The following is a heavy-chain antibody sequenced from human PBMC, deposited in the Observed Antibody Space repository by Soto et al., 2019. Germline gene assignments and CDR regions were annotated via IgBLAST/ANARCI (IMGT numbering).Heavy chain of an antibody. J-gene: IGHJ4*02. D-gene: IGHD2-21*02. CDR2: IIPIFGTA. CDR3: ATEVVTVTTLGYCDH. Sequence: QVHLVQSGAEVKKSGSSVKVSCKASGTTFSTYAISWVRQAPGQGLEWMGRIIPIFGTADYAPDFQDRVTITADTSTSTAYMEMSSLRSEDTAVYYCATEVVTVTTLGYCDHWGQGTLVTVSS. V-gene: IGHV1-69*06. CDR1: GTTFSTYA.